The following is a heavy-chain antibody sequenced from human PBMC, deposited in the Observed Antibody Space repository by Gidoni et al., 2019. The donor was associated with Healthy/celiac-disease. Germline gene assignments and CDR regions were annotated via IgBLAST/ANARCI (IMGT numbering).Heavy chain of an antibody. CDR2: IYPGDSDT. D-gene: IGHD3-9*01. V-gene: IGHV5-51*03. J-gene: IGHJ6*02. CDR3: ARSQLRYFDWLSSGRGMDV. CDR1: GYSFTSYW. Sequence: EVQLVQSGAEVKKTGESLKISCKGSGYSFTSYWTGWVRQLPGKGLEWMGIIYPGDSDTRYSPSFQGQVTISADKSIRTAYLQWSSLKASDTAMYYCARSQLRYFDWLSSGRGMDVWGQGTTVTVSS.